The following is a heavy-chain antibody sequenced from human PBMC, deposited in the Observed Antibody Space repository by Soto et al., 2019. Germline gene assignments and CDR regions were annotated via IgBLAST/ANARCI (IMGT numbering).Heavy chain of an antibody. D-gene: IGHD3-16*01. CDR3: ARQTGGFGYYFDY. V-gene: IGHV4-39*01. CDR1: GGSISSSSYY. Sequence: QLQLQESGPGLVKPSETLSLTCTVSGGSISSSSYYCGWIRQPPGKELEWIGAIYHSGSTYYHPSLKSRVTIFVDTSKNQFSLRLTSLTAADAAVYFCARQTGGFGYYFDYWGQGTLVTVSS. J-gene: IGHJ4*02. CDR2: IYHSGST.